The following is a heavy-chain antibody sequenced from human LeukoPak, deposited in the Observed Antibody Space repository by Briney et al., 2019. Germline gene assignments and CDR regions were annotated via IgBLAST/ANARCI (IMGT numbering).Heavy chain of an antibody. D-gene: IGHD6-25*01. CDR1: GGSFSGFY. CDR3: ARVAGYLPTRWFDP. V-gene: IGHV4-34*01. Sequence: SETLSLTCAVYGGSFSGFYWSWIRHVPGKGLEWIGEINYTGSTSYNPSLKSRVTISVDRSQNQFFLLLTSVTDADTAVYYCARVAGYLPTRWFDPWGQGTHVTVSS. CDR2: INYTGST. J-gene: IGHJ5*02.